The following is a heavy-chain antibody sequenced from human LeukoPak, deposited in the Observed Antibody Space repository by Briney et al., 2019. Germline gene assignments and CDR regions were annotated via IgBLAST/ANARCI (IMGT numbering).Heavy chain of an antibody. CDR1: GGSMKSYY. J-gene: IGHJ4*02. D-gene: IGHD6-19*01. Sequence: SETLSLTCTVSGGSMKSYYWSWIRQPPGKGLEWIGYIYHTGGTNYSPSLKSRITISVDTSENTFSLKLRSVTGADTAVYYCASLSVTGTPDDYWGRGTLVSVSS. CDR3: ASLSVTGTPDDY. V-gene: IGHV4-59*01. CDR2: IYHTGGT.